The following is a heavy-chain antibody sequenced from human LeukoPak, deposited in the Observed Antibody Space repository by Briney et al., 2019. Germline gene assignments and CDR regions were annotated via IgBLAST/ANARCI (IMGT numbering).Heavy chain of an antibody. V-gene: IGHV3-30-3*01. CDR1: GFTFSSYA. J-gene: IGHJ4*02. Sequence: PGRSLRLSCAASGFTFSSYAMHWVRQAPGKGLEWVAVISYDGSNKYYADSVKGRFTISRDNSKNTLYLQMNSLRAEDTAVYYCAKGSRIAVAGYLDYWGQGTLVTVSS. D-gene: IGHD6-19*01. CDR2: ISYDGSNK. CDR3: AKGSRIAVAGYLDY.